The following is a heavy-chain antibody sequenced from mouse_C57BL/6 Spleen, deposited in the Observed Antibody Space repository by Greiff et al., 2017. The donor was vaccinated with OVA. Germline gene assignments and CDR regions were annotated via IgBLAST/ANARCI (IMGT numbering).Heavy chain of an antibody. D-gene: IGHD2-1*01. V-gene: IGHV1-52*01. CDR3: ARSLYGNYEGFAY. J-gene: IGHJ3*01. CDR2: IDPSDSET. Sequence: QVQLQQPGAELVRPGSSVKLSCKASGYTFTSYWMHWVKQRPIQGLEWIGNIDPSDSETHYNQKFKDKATLTVDKSSSTAYMQLSSLTSEDSAVYYCARSLYGNYEGFAYWGQGTLVTVSA. CDR1: GYTFTSYW.